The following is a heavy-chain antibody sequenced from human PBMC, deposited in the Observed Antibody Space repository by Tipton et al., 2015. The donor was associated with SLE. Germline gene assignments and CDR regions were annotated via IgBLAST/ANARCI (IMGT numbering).Heavy chain of an antibody. J-gene: IGHJ3*02. Sequence: LRLSCTVSGGSISSGKYYWSWIRQHPGKGLEWIAYIHYNGNTYYNPSLKSRVTISIDASKNQFPLKLSSVTAADTAVYSCARGEDPDPFDSWGRGTMVTVSS. CDR1: GGSISSGKYY. CDR3: ARGEDPDPFDS. CDR2: IHYNGNT. V-gene: IGHV4-31*03.